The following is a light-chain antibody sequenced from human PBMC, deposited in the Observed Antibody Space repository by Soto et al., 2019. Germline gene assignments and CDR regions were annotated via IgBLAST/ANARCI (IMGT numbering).Light chain of an antibody. J-gene: IGKJ2*01. CDR2: YAS. CDR1: QSVSGY. Sequence: DIQMTQSPSSLSASVGASVTITCRASQSVSGYFNWYQQKQGKAPKLLIYYASTLEIGVPSHFSGSGVGTDFTLPISGLRPDDFATYYCQQAFSTPYTFGQGTKREN. CDR3: QQAFSTPYT. V-gene: IGKV1-39*01.